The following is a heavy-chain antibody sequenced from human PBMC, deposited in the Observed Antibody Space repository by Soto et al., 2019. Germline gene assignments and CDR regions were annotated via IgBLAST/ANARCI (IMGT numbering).Heavy chain of an antibody. D-gene: IGHD6-19*01. J-gene: IGHJ6*02. CDR2: VSYDGSDE. CDR1: GFTFSSYG. CDR3: ARRPRSESSGVRYGLDV. Sequence: QVQLVESGGGVVQPGRSLRLSCAASGFTFSSYGMHWVRQAPGKGLEWVAAVSYDGSDEYCVDSVKGRFTISRDNSKNPLYLQMNSLRAEDTAVYYCARRPRSESSGVRYGLDVWGQGTTVTVSS. V-gene: IGHV3-33*01.